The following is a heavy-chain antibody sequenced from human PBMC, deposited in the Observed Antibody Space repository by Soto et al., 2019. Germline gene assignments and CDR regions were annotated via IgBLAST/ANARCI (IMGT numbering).Heavy chain of an antibody. Sequence: GGSLRLSCAASGFTFSSYAMSWVRQAPGKGLEWVSSVSAGGDMTYYSDSVKGRFTISRDNSNDALFLQMNSLRAEDTALYYCARGDRGGSGSPASYYYSGLDVWGQGTTVTVSS. D-gene: IGHD3-10*01. CDR2: VSAGGDMT. CDR1: GFTFSSYA. CDR3: ARGDRGGSGSPASYYYSGLDV. J-gene: IGHJ6*02. V-gene: IGHV3-23*01.